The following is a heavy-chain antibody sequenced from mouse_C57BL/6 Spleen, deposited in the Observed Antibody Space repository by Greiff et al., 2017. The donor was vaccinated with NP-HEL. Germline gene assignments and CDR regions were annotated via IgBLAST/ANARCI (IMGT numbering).Heavy chain of an antibody. Sequence: VQLQQSGAELVRPGTSVKVSCKASGYAFTNYLIEWVKQRPGQGLEWIGVINPGSGGTNYNEKFKGKATLTADKSSSTAYMQLSSLTSDDSAVYFCARGLFDYWGQGTTLTVSS. J-gene: IGHJ2*01. CDR3: ARGLFDY. CDR2: INPGSGGT. V-gene: IGHV1-54*01. CDR1: GYAFTNYL.